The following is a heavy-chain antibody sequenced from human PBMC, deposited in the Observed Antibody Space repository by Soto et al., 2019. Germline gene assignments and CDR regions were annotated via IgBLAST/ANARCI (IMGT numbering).Heavy chain of an antibody. CDR3: AKDPTLVGADAFDI. CDR1: GFTFSSYA. Sequence: GESLKISCAASGFTFSSYAMSWVRQAPGKGLEWVSAISGSGDSTYYEDSVKGRFTISRNNSKNTLYLQMNSLRAEDTAVYYCAKDPTLVGADAFDIWGQGTMVTVSS. CDR2: ISGSGDST. D-gene: IGHD1-26*01. J-gene: IGHJ3*02. V-gene: IGHV3-23*01.